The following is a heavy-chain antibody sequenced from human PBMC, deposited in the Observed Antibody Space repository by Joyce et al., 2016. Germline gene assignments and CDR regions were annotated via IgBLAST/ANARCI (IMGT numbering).Heavy chain of an antibody. V-gene: IGHV1-69*01. J-gene: IGHJ4*02. Sequence: QVQLEQSGAEVKKPGSSVKVSCKTSGDIFNAYGINWVRQAPGQGLEWMGGSVPMSAKTEYAQKFRGRLTISAHEPTSTVYMELGSLRSDDTGTYYGARGRGDDFWSGYYGSIDYWGQGTLVSVSS. CDR1: GDIFNAYG. CDR3: ARGRGDDFWSGYYGSIDY. D-gene: IGHD3-3*01. CDR2: SVPMSAKT.